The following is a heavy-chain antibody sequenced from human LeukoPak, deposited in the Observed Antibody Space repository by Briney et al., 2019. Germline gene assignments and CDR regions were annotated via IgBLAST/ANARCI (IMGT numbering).Heavy chain of an antibody. CDR1: GFIVSSNY. V-gene: IGHV3-53*01. CDR3: ASTHLGYCSSVSCQNDY. J-gene: IGHJ4*02. Sequence: GGSLRLSCAASGFIVSSNYMSWVRQAPRKGLEWVSVIYSGGSTYYADSVKGRFTISRDNSKNTPYLQMNSLRAEDTAVYYCASTHLGYCSSVSCQNDYWGQGTLVTVSS. D-gene: IGHD2-15*01. CDR2: IYSGGST.